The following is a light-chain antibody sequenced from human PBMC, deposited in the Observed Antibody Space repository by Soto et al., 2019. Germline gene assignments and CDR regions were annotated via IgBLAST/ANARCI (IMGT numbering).Light chain of an antibody. CDR3: QQYGSSSWT. V-gene: IGKV3-20*01. Sequence: EIVLTQSPGTLSLSPGERATLSCRASQSVSNNYLAWYQQKPGQAPRLLIYGASTRATGIPVRFSGSGFGTEFTLTISSLQSEDFAVYYCQQYGSSSWTFGQGTKVDIK. CDR1: QSVSNNY. CDR2: GAS. J-gene: IGKJ1*01.